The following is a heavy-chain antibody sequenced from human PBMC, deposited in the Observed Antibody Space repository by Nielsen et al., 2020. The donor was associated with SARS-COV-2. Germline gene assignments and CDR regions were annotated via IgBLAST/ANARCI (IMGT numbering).Heavy chain of an antibody. D-gene: IGHD3/OR15-3a*01. Sequence: ASLKVSCKASGYTFTDYYIHWVRQAPGKGLEWMGRIKPYSGDTNSAKKFQGTVTMTRDASISTVYMELTSDDTAVDYCARARATIFGLVISYGMDVWGQGTTVSVSS. CDR3: ARARATIFGLVISYGMDV. CDR2: IKPYSGDT. J-gene: IGHJ6*02. V-gene: IGHV1-2*06. CDR1: GYTFTDYY.